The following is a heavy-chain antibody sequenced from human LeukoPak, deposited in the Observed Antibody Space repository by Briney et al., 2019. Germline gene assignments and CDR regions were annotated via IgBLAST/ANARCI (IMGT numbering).Heavy chain of an antibody. CDR1: GYTFTSYY. CDR2: LNPNSGGT. D-gene: IGHD1-26*01. Sequence: GASVKVSCKASGYTFTSYYMHWVRQAPGQGLEWMGWLNPNSGGTNYAQKFQGRVTMTRYTSISTAYMELSRLRSDDTAFYYCATEDVVGASSHWGQGTLVTVSS. CDR3: ATEDVVGASSH. V-gene: IGHV1-2*02. J-gene: IGHJ4*02.